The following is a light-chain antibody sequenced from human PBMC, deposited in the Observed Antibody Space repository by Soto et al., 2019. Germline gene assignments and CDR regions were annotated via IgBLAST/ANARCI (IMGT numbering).Light chain of an antibody. V-gene: IGKV1-8*01. CDR2: AAS. Sequence: AIRMTQSPSSFSASTGDRVTITCRASQGISSYLAWYQQKPGKAPKLLIYAASTLQSGVPSRFSGSGSGTDFTLTISCLQSEDFATYYCQQANSFPQTFGQGTKVEIK. J-gene: IGKJ1*01. CDR1: QGISSY. CDR3: QQANSFPQT.